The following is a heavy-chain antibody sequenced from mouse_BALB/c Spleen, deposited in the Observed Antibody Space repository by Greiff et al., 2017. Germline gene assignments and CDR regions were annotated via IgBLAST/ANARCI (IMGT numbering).Heavy chain of an antibody. J-gene: IGHJ2*01. CDR2: INSNGGST. D-gene: IGHD1-1*01. Sequence: EVKLVESGGGLVQPGGSRKLSCAASGFTFSSYGMSWVRQTPDKRLELVATINSNGGSTYYPDSVKGRFTISRDNAKNTLYLQMSSLKSEDTAMYYCARVTTGRSFFDYWGQGTTLTVSS. CDR3: ARVTTGRSFFDY. V-gene: IGHV5-6-3*01. CDR1: GFTFSSYG.